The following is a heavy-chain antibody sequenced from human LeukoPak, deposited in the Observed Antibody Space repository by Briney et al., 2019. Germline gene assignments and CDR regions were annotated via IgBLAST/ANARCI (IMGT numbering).Heavy chain of an antibody. D-gene: IGHD4-23*01. J-gene: IGHJ4*02. Sequence: QPGGSLRLSCAASGFTFSSYGMNWVRQAPGKGLEWVAVIWYDGSKKYYADSVKGRFTISRDNSKNTLYLQMNSLRAEDTAVYYCAREGYGGNTGYFDYWGQGTLVTVSS. CDR2: IWYDGSKK. V-gene: IGHV3-33*01. CDR1: GFTFSSYG. CDR3: AREGYGGNTGYFDY.